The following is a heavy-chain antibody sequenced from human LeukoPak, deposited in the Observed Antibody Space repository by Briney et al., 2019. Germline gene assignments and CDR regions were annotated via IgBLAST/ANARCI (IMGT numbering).Heavy chain of an antibody. CDR3: ARLGYCSGGSCIDY. CDR2: IYHSGST. Sequence: PSETLSLTCAVSGGSISSSNWWSWVRQPPGKGLEWIGEIYHSGSTNYNPSLKSRVTISVDESKNQFSLKLSSVTAADTAVYYCARLGYCSGGSCIDYWGQGTLVTVSS. CDR1: GGSISSSNW. J-gene: IGHJ4*02. V-gene: IGHV4-4*02. D-gene: IGHD2-15*01.